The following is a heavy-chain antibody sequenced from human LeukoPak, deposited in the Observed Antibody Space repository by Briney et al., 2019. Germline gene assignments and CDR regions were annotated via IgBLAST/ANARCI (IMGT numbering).Heavy chain of an antibody. D-gene: IGHD6-6*01. CDR3: ARESSSSRYFMDV. Sequence: SETLSLTCSVSGGSTRTSTSYWGWVRQPPGKGLEWIGSIHYSGSTYKNPSLKSRVTISMDTSGSQSSLKVTSLTAADSAVYFCARESSSSRYFMDVWGRGTTVTVSS. V-gene: IGHV4-39*07. CDR1: GGSTRTSTSY. CDR2: IHYSGST. J-gene: IGHJ6*03.